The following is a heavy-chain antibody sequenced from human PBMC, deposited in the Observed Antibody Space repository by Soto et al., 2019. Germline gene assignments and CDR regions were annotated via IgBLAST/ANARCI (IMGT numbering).Heavy chain of an antibody. CDR1: GFTFSSYA. CDR3: AKECRRGSSSCVLDY. Sequence: GGSLRLSCAASGFTFSSYAMSWVRQAPGKGLEWVSAISGSGGSTYYADSVKGRFTISRDNSKNTLYLQMNSLRAEDTAVYYCAKECRRGSSSCVLDYWGQGTLVTVPQ. J-gene: IGHJ4*02. V-gene: IGHV3-23*01. D-gene: IGHD6-13*01. CDR2: ISGSGGST.